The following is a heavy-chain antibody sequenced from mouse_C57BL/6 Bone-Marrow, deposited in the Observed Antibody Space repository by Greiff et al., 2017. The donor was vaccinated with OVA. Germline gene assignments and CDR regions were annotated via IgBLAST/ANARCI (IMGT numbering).Heavy chain of an antibody. V-gene: IGHV1-63*01. Sequence: ESGAELVRPGTSVKMSCKASGYTFTNYWIGWAKQRPGHGLEWIGDIYPGGGYTNYNEKFKGKATLTADKSSSTAYMQFSSLTSEDSAIYYCARGYYGSSYAMDYWGQGTSVTVSS. J-gene: IGHJ4*01. D-gene: IGHD1-1*01. CDR3: ARGYYGSSYAMDY. CDR2: IYPGGGYT. CDR1: GYTFTNYW.